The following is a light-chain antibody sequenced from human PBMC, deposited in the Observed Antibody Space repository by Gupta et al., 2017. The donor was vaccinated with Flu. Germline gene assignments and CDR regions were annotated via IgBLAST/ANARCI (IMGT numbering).Light chain of an antibody. J-gene: IGLJ1*01. Sequence: QSALTQPPSASGSPGQSVTISCTGTNSDVGGYDYVSWYQHHPGKAPKVMIYEVNKRPSGVPDRFSGSKSGNSASLTVSGLQAEDEADYYCSSFAGNTYVFGTGTKVTVL. CDR1: NSDVGGYDY. CDR2: EVN. V-gene: IGLV2-8*01. CDR3: SSFAGNTYV.